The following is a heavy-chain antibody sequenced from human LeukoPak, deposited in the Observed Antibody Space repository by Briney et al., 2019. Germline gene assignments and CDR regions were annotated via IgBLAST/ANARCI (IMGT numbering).Heavy chain of an antibody. J-gene: IGHJ6*03. D-gene: IGHD1-26*01. CDR1: GGSFSGYY. V-gene: IGHV4-34*01. Sequence: SETLSLTCAVYGGSFSGYYWSWIRQPPGKGLEWIGEINHSGSTNYNPSLKSRVTISVDTSKNQFSLKLSSVAAADTAVYYCASSGTYGGRYYYYYMDVWGKGTTVTVSS. CDR3: ASSGTYGGRYYYYYMDV. CDR2: INHSGST.